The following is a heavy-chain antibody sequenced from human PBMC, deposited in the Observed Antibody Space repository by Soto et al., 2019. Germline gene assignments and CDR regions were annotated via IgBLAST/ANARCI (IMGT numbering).Heavy chain of an antibody. Sequence: QVQLQESGPGLVKPSETLSLTCTVSGGSISSYYWSWVRQPPGKRLEWIGSIYYSGSTNYNTSLTSRVTISVDTSKNQFSLKRSSVTAADSAVYYCAIHPGASFDYWGQGTLVTVSS. V-gene: IGHV4-59*01. CDR2: IYYSGST. J-gene: IGHJ4*02. D-gene: IGHD7-27*01. CDR3: AIHPGASFDY. CDR1: GGSISSYY.